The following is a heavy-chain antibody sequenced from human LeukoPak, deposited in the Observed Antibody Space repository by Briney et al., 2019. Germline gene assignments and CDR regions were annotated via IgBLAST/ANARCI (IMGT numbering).Heavy chain of an antibody. J-gene: IGHJ6*02. CDR1: GYTFTSYG. D-gene: IGHD3-10*01. CDR2: ISAYNGNT. CDR3: APPAMVRGVIITSEDGMDV. Sequence: ASVKVSCKASGYTFTSYGISWVRQAPGQGLEWMGWISAYNGNTNYAQKLQGRVTMTTDTSTSTAYMELRSLRSDDTAVYYCAPPAMVRGVIITSEDGMDVWGQGTTVTVSS. V-gene: IGHV1-18*01.